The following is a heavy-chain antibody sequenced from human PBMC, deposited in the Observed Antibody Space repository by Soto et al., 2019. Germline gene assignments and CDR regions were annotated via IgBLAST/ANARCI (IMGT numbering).Heavy chain of an antibody. CDR3: VKYLTTVVTG. Sequence: VGSLRLSCAGSGFTFRSHAMSWVRPAPGKGLEWVSAISSGGGYKHYVDSVEGRFTVSRDDSKTTLYLQMNSLRAEDTAVYYCVKYLTTVVTGWGQGSLVAVSS. J-gene: IGHJ4*02. V-gene: IGHV3-23*01. D-gene: IGHD4-4*01. CDR2: ISSGGGYK. CDR1: GFTFRSHA.